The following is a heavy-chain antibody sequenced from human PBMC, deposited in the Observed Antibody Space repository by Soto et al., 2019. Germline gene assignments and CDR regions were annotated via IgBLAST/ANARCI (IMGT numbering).Heavy chain of an antibody. CDR3: ARGSYSMDV. CDR2: IWYDGSNK. Sequence: QVQMVESGGGVVQPGRSLRLSCAASGFTFSNYGMHWVRQAPGKGLEWVAVIWYDGSNKYYADSVKGRFTISRDNSKNTLYLQMNSLRAEDTAVYYCARGSYSMDVWGQGTTVTVSS. V-gene: IGHV3-33*01. J-gene: IGHJ6*02. CDR1: GFTFSNYG.